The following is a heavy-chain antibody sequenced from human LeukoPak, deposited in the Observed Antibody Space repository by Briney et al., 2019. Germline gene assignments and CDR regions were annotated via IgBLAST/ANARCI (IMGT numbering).Heavy chain of an antibody. V-gene: IGHV3-53*01. D-gene: IGHD3-10*01. CDR3: ARDSGDY. J-gene: IGHJ4*02. CDR1: GFTVSSSY. Sequence: GGSLRLSCAASGFTVSSSYMSWVRQARGKGLEWVSVIYSGGTTHYADSVKGRFTISRDNSKNTLYLQMNSLRAEDTAVYYCARDSGDYWGQGTLVTVSS. CDR2: IYSGGTT.